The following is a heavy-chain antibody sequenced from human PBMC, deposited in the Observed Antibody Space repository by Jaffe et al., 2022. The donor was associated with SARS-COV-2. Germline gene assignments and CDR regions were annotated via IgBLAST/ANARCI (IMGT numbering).Heavy chain of an antibody. CDR2: ISWNSGSI. CDR3: AKVGLELGAFDI. Sequence: EVQLVESGGGLVQPGRSLRLSCAASGFTFDDYAMHWVRQAPGKGLEWVSGISWNSGSIGYADSVKGRFTISRDNAKNSLYLQMNSLRAEDTALYYCAKVGLELGAFDIWGQGTMVTVSS. D-gene: IGHD3-10*01. CDR1: GFTFDDYA. V-gene: IGHV3-9*01. J-gene: IGHJ3*02.